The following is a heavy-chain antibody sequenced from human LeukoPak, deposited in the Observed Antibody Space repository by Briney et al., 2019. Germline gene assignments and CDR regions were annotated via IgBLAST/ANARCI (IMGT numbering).Heavy chain of an antibody. CDR3: TRGLWGPPFDY. Sequence: PGGSLRLSCTASGFTFGDYAMSWVRQAPGKGLEWVGFIRSKAYGGTTEYAASVKGRFTISRDGSKSIAYLQMNSLKTEDTAVYYRTRGLWGPPFDYWGQGTLVTVSS. J-gene: IGHJ4*02. V-gene: IGHV3-49*04. CDR2: IRSKAYGGTT. D-gene: IGHD3-16*01. CDR1: GFTFGDYA.